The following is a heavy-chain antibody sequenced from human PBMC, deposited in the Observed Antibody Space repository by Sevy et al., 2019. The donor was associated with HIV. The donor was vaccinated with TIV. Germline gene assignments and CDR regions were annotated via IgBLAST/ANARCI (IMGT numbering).Heavy chain of an antibody. CDR3: STDPIIVLLVTDGMDV. Sequence: GGSLRLSCAASGFTFSNAWMSWVRQAPGKGLEWVGRIKSKTDGGTTDYVAPVKGRFTISRVDSKNTLFLQMNSLKTEDTAVYYCSTDPIIVLLVTDGMDVWGQGTTVTVSS. V-gene: IGHV3-15*01. CDR2: IKSKTDGGTT. CDR1: GFTFSNAW. J-gene: IGHJ6*02. D-gene: IGHD2-8*02.